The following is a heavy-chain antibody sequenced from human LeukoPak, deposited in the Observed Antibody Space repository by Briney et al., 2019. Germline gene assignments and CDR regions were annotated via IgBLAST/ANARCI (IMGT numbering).Heavy chain of an antibody. J-gene: IGHJ4*02. CDR1: GFPVSSNY. CDR2: IYRDDTT. CDR3: ARAPYGVGYTAERDY. V-gene: IGHV3-53*01. D-gene: IGHD3-16*02. Sequence: GGSLRLSCAASGFPVSSNYMSWVRQAPGKGLEWVSVIYRDDTTYYADSVKGRFTIFRDNSKNTLYLQMNSPRDDDTAVYYCARAPYGVGYTAERDYWGQGTLVTVSS.